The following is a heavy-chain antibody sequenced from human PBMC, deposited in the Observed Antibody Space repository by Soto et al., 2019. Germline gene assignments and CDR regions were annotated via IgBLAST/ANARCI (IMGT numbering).Heavy chain of an antibody. CDR3: ARGGSIVGATTRFDY. CDR2: MNPNSGNT. D-gene: IGHD1-26*01. J-gene: IGHJ4*02. Sequence: VASVKVSCKASGYTFTSYDINWVRQATGQGLEWMGWMNPNSGNTGYAQKFQGRVTMTRNTSISTAYTELSSLRSEDTAVYYCARGGSIVGATTRFDYWGQGTLVTVSS. V-gene: IGHV1-8*01. CDR1: GYTFTSYD.